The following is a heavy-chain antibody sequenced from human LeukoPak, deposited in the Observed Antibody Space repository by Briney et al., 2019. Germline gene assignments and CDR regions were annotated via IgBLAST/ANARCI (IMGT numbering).Heavy chain of an antibody. Sequence: GGSLRLSCAAPGFTFSDYNMNWVRQPPGKGLEWVSYITSSSSLVYYADSVKGRFTISRDNAKNSVYLQMNSLRTEDTAVYYCASFYYPWGQGTMVTVSS. D-gene: IGHD1-26*01. V-gene: IGHV3-48*04. CDR1: GFTFSDYN. CDR2: ITSSSSLV. J-gene: IGHJ3*01. CDR3: ASFYYP.